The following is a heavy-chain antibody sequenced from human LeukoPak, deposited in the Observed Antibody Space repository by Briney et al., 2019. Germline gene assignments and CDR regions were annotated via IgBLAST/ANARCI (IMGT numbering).Heavy chain of an antibody. CDR1: GFTVSSNY. J-gene: IGHJ1*01. Sequence: GGSLRLSCAASGFTVSSNYMNWVRQAPGKGLEWVSVIYSDGSTYYADSVKGRFTISRDNSKNTLYLQMNSLRAEDTAVYYCARSGPSEYFQHWGQGTLVTVSS. CDR3: ARSGPSEYFQH. CDR2: IYSDGST. V-gene: IGHV3-53*01.